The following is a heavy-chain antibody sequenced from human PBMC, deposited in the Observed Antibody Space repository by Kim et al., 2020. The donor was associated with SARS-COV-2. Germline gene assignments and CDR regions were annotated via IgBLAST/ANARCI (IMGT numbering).Heavy chain of an antibody. CDR3: ARDLTTQQRSHYYYYYGMDV. CDR2: INAGNGNT. CDR1: GYTFTSYA. J-gene: IGHJ6*02. Sequence: ASVKVSCKASGYTFTSYAMHWVRQAPGQRLEWMGWINAGNGNTKYSQKFQGRVTITRDTSASTAYMELRSLRSEDTAVYYCARDLTTQQRSHYYYYYGMDVWGQGTTVTVSS. D-gene: IGHD6-13*01. V-gene: IGHV1-3*01.